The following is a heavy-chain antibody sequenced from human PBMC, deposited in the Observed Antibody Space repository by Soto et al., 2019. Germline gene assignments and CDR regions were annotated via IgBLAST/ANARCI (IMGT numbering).Heavy chain of an antibody. CDR2: IHYSGIT. CDR1: GDSISRYY. CDR3: ARGPPLSGTNDWYFDL. J-gene: IGHJ2*01. V-gene: IGHV4-59*01. D-gene: IGHD1-1*01. Sequence: QVQLQESVPGLVKPSETLSLTCTVSGDSISRYYWSWIRQPPGKGLEWIAYIHYSGITNYNPSLKSRVTISVDTSKNQFSLKLNSVTAADTAVYYCARGPPLSGTNDWYFDLWGRGTLVTVSS.